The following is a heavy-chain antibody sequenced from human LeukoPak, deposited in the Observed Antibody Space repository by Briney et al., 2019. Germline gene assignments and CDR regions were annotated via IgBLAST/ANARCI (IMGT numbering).Heavy chain of an antibody. Sequence: SETLSLTCAVYGGSFSGHYWSWIRQPPGKGLEWIGEINHSGSTNYNPSLKSRVTISVDKSKNQFSLKLSSVTAADTAVYYCARDGAARVPFDYWGQGTLVTVSS. CDR2: INHSGST. CDR3: ARDGAARVPFDY. D-gene: IGHD2-15*01. V-gene: IGHV4-34*01. J-gene: IGHJ4*02. CDR1: GGSFSGHY.